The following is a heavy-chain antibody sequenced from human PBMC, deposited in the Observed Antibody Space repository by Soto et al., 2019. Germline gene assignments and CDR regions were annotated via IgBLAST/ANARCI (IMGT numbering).Heavy chain of an antibody. D-gene: IGHD2-15*01. V-gene: IGHV3-48*02. J-gene: IGHJ3*02. Sequence: EVQLVESGGGLVQPGGSLRLSCAASGFTFSSYSLNWVRKATGKGLEWVTYISSSSSTIYYEDSVKGRFTISRDNAKNALYLQMNSLRDEDTAVYYCARDQWCSVGSCFSLAFDIWGQGTMVTVSS. CDR2: ISSSSSTI. CDR3: ARDQWCSVGSCFSLAFDI. CDR1: GFTFSSYS.